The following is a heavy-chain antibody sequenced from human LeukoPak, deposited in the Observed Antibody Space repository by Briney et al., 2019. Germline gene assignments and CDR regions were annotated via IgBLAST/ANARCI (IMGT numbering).Heavy chain of an antibody. CDR2: ISNDGNNK. Sequence: GGSLRLSCAASGFTFSSYGIHWVRQAPGKGLEWVAAISNDGNNKYYADSVKGRFTISRDNSKNTLYLQMNSLRAEDTAVYYCAKEIYFGSGSYPDYRGQGTLVIVSS. V-gene: IGHV3-30*18. CDR3: AKEIYFGSGSYPDY. J-gene: IGHJ4*02. CDR1: GFTFSSYG. D-gene: IGHD3-10*01.